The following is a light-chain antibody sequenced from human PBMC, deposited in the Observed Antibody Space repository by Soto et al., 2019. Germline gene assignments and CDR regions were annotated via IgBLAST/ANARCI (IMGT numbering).Light chain of an antibody. CDR2: DVS. Sequence: QSVLTQPASVSGSPRQSITISCTGTSSDVGGYDYVSWYQQHPGKAPKLMIYDVSSRPSGVSNRFSGSKSGNTASLTISGLQAEDEADYYCTSYTSSSTYVFGTGTKLTVL. CDR3: TSYTSSSTYV. V-gene: IGLV2-14*03. J-gene: IGLJ1*01. CDR1: SSDVGGYDY.